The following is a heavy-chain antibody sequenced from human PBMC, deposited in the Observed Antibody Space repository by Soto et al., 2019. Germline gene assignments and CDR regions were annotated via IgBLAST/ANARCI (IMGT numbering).Heavy chain of an antibody. D-gene: IGHD2-15*01. Sequence: SVKVSCKASGGTFSSYAISWVRQAPGQGLEWMGGIIPIFGTANYAQKFQGRVTITADESTSTAYMELSSLRSEDTAVYYCASGRVGGYCSGGSCYSRYWGQGTLVTVSS. CDR1: GGTFSSYA. J-gene: IGHJ4*02. V-gene: IGHV1-69*13. CDR3: ASGRVGGYCSGGSCYSRY. CDR2: IIPIFGTA.